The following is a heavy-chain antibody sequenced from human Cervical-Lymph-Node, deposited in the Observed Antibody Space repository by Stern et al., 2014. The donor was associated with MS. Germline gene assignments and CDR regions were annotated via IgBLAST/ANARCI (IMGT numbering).Heavy chain of an antibody. Sequence: QLQLQESGPGLVKPSQTLSLTCTVSGGSIGSAGYYWSLVRQHPGQGLEWIGFIYHSGTTYYDPSLKSRLTISLDTSKNQFSLRLSSVTAADTAVYYCARAPTTVTVLDFWGQGTLVTVSS. CDR3: ARAPTTVTVLDF. V-gene: IGHV4-31*03. CDR1: GGSIGSAGYY. J-gene: IGHJ4*02. CDR2: IYHSGTT. D-gene: IGHD4-17*01.